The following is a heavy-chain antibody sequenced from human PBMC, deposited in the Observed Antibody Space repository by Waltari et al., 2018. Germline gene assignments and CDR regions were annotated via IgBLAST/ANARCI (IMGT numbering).Heavy chain of an antibody. V-gene: IGHV7-4-1*02. Sequence: QVQLMQSGSELKNPGSSVKISCRTSGNTFTASGLYSAAQSPTQGLQWMGCINTNTRNPTYAQDCTGRFVFSLDKSVNTANLEISSLQSEDTAIYFCARDPKYCSGGTCKAWFDSWGQGTLVSVSS. D-gene: IGHD2-15*01. J-gene: IGHJ5*01. CDR3: ARDPKYCSGGTCKAWFDS. CDR2: INTNTRNP. CDR1: GNTFTASG.